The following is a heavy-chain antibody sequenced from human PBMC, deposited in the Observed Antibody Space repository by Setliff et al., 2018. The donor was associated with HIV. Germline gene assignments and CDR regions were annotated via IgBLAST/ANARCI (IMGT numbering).Heavy chain of an antibody. D-gene: IGHD3-16*01. V-gene: IGHV4-38-2*02. Sequence: SETLSLTCTVSGQFISDGYYWGWIRQPPGKGLEWIGSVYHSGKTYYNPSLKSRVTMSADTSKNQISLMQRSMTAADTAVYYCAKHDFGEGSCFDPWGQGSLVTVSS. CDR2: VYHSGKT. CDR1: GQFISDGYY. CDR3: AKHDFGEGSCFDP. J-gene: IGHJ5*02.